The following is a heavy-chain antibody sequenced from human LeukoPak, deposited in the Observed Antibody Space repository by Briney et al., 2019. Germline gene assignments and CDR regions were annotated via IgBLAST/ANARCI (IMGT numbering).Heavy chain of an antibody. CDR2: ISGSGGST. V-gene: IGHV3-23*01. CDR1: GFTSNSYA. D-gene: IGHD6-19*01. CDR3: AKDRQWLVRRGNSFDY. Sequence: GGSLRLSCVASGFTSNSYAMNWVRQAPGKGLECISGSGGSTYYADSVKGRFTISRDNSKNTLYLQMNSLRTEDTAVYYCAKDRQWLVRRGNSFDYWGQGTLVTVSS. J-gene: IGHJ4*02.